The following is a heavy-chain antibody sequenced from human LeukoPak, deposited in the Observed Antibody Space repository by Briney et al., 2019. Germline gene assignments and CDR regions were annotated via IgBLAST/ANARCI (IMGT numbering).Heavy chain of an antibody. V-gene: IGHV1-46*03. CDR2: INPSGGST. CDR1: GYAFTSYY. Sequence: ALVKVSCKASGYAFTSYYMHWVRQAPGQGLEWMGIINPSGGSTSYAQKFQGRVTMTRDTSTSTVYMELSSLRSEDTAVYYCAREARNFAFDIWGQGTMVTVSS. CDR3: AREARNFAFDI. D-gene: IGHD1-14*01. J-gene: IGHJ3*02.